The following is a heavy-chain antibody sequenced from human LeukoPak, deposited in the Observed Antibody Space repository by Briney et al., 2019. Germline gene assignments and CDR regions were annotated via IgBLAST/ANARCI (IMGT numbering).Heavy chain of an antibody. CDR1: GYSITTGHY. V-gene: IGHV4-38-2*01. CDR3: ARGGAPYSSGWFNWFDP. J-gene: IGHJ5*02. D-gene: IGHD6-19*01. Sequence: PSETLSLTCAVSGYSITTGHYWGWIRQPPGKGLEWIGSIYHSGNTYNNPSLESRVTISVDTSKNQFSLKLTSVTAADTAMYYCARGGAPYSSGWFNWFDPWGQGTLVTVSS. CDR2: IYHSGNT.